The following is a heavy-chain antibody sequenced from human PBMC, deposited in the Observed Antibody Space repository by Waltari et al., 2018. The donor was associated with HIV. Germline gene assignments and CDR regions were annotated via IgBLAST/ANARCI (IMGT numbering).Heavy chain of an antibody. CDR2: INRDGSST. CDR3: ASLGEVHNWNVGP. D-gene: IGHD1-1*01. CDR1: GFTFSSYW. J-gene: IGHJ5*02. Sequence: EVQLVESGGGLVQPGGSLRLSCAASGFTFSSYWMHWVRQAPGKGLVWVSRINRDGSSTSYADSVKGRFTISRDNAKNTLYLQMNSLRAEDTAVYYCASLGEVHNWNVGPWGQGTLVTVSS. V-gene: IGHV3-74*01.